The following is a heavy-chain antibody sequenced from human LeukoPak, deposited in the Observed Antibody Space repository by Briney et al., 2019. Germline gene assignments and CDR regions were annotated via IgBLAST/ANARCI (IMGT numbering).Heavy chain of an antibody. J-gene: IGHJ4*02. CDR3: TTYNRPITPSPPFDY. CDR2: INPDTGGT. CDR1: GYSFTDYY. V-gene: IGHV1-2*03. Sequence: LGASVRLSCTASGYSFTDYYMHWVRQAPGQGPEWMAGINPDTGGTKYAHSFKGRFTVTRDTSISTVYMELSGLSSDDTALYYCTTYNRPITPSPPFDYWGQGSLVTVSS. D-gene: IGHD2/OR15-2a*01.